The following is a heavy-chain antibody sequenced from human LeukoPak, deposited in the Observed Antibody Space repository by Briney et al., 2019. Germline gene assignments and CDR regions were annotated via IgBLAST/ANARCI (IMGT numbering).Heavy chain of an antibody. J-gene: IGHJ4*02. CDR3: TTDPRVHSSSSGIDY. CDR2: IKSKTDGGTT. Sequence: GGSLRLSCAASGFTFSNAWMSWVRQAPGKGLEWVGRIKSKTDGGTTDYAAPVKGRFTISRDDSKNTLYLQMNSLKTEDTAVYYCTTDPRVHSSSSGIDYWGQGTLVTVSS. V-gene: IGHV3-15*01. D-gene: IGHD6-6*01. CDR1: GFTFSNAW.